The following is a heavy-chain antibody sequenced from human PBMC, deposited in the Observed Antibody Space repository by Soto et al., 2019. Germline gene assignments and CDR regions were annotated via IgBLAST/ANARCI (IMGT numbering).Heavy chain of an antibody. CDR2: IYSGGST. Sequence: EVQLVESGGGLVQPGGSLRLSCAASGFTVSSNYMSWVRQAPGKGLEWVSVIYSGGSTYYADSVKGRFTISRHNSKNTLYLQMNSLRAEDTAVYYCARDKWFGELSYAFDIWGQGTMVTVSS. V-gene: IGHV3-53*04. CDR3: ARDKWFGELSYAFDI. D-gene: IGHD3-10*01. J-gene: IGHJ3*02. CDR1: GFTVSSNY.